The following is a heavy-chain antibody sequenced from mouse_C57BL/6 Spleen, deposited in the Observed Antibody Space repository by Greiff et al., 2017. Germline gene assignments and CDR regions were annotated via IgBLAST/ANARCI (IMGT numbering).Heavy chain of an antibody. J-gene: IGHJ4*01. V-gene: IGHV1-82*01. D-gene: IGHD2-1*01. CDR2: IYPGDGDT. Sequence: LVESGPELVKPGASVKISCKASGYAFSSSWMNWVKQRPGKGLEWIGRIYPGDGDTNYNGKFKGKATLTADKSSSTAYMQLSSLTSEDSAVYFCARSWYDYYAMDYWGQGTSVTVSS. CDR3: ARSWYDYYAMDY. CDR1: GYAFSSSW.